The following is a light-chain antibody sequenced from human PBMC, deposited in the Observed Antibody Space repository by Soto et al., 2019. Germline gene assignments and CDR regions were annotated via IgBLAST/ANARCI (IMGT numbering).Light chain of an antibody. CDR1: QDISKY. CDR3: QQYDQLPIT. J-gene: IGKJ4*01. V-gene: IGKV1-33*01. CDR2: DVF. Sequence: DLQMTQSASSLPASIGDTVTISCQASQDISKYLNWFQQKPGKAPKLLIYDVFNVETGVPSRFSGRGSGTDFTLIISNLQPVDFATYYCQQYDQLPITFGGGTKVDI.